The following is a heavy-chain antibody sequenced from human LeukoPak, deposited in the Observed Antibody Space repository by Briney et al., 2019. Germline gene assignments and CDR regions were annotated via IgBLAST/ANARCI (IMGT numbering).Heavy chain of an antibody. CDR3: AIPPGYCGNDCSFDH. CDR2: IYPGDYET. CDR1: GSRFSNYW. Sequence: GEPLKISLEGSGSRFSNYWNGWGRPRPGKGLEWMGIIYPGDYETRYSPSFQGLVTISVDKSISTAYLQWSSLKASDTAMYYCAIPPGYCGNDCSFDHWGQGTLVTVSS. D-gene: IGHD2-21*02. J-gene: IGHJ4*02. V-gene: IGHV5-51*01.